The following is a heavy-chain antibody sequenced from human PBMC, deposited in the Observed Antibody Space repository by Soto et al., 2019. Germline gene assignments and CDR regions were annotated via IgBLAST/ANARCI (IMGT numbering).Heavy chain of an antibody. V-gene: IGHV5-51*01. Sequence: PGESLKISCKGPGYSFTSYWIGWVRQMPGKGLEWMGIIYPGDSDTRYSPSFQGQVTISADKSISTAYLQWSSLKASDTAMYYCARPPSYCTNGVCPDFDYWGQGTLVTVSS. CDR2: IYPGDSDT. J-gene: IGHJ4*02. CDR1: GYSFTSYW. D-gene: IGHD2-8*01. CDR3: ARPPSYCTNGVCPDFDY.